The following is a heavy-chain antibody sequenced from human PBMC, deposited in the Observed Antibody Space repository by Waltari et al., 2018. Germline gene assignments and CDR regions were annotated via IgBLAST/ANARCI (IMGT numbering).Heavy chain of an antibody. J-gene: IGHJ6*03. D-gene: IGHD5-12*01. CDR2: ISWNSGSI. CDR3: ARQTSGYDGYYYYYMDV. V-gene: IGHV3-9*01. CDR1: GFTFDDYA. Sequence: EVQLVESGGGLVQPGRSLRLSCAASGFTFDDYAMHWVRQAPGKGLEWVSGISWNSGSIGYADSVKGRFTISRDNAKNQFSLKLSSVTAADTAVYYCARQTSGYDGYYYYYMDVWGKGTTVTVSS.